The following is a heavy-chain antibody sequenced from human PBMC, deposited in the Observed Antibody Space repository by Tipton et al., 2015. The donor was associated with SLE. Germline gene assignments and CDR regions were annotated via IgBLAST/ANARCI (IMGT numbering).Heavy chain of an antibody. CDR1: GYSISSGYY. CDR3: ARGGVAAAGITHY. J-gene: IGHJ4*02. D-gene: IGHD6-13*01. Sequence: TLSLTCTVSGYSISSGYYWGWIRQPPGKGLEWIGSIYHSGSTYYNPSLKSRVTISVDTSKNQFSLTLSSVTAADTAVYYCARGGVAAAGITHYWGQGTLVTVSS. V-gene: IGHV4-38-2*02. CDR2: IYHSGST.